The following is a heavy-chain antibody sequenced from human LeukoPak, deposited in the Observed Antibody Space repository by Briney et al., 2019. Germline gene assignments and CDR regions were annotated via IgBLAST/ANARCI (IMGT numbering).Heavy chain of an antibody. D-gene: IGHD1-26*01. Sequence: SETLSLTCTVSGGSLEGLYWSWIRQSPEKGLEWIGNVFHTGVTSYNLSLKSRVTISVDTSRNQFALKLTSVTAADTAVYYCARRRGKWDVNWFDPWGPGTLVTVSS. CDR3: ARRRGKWDVNWFDP. J-gene: IGHJ5*02. CDR2: VFHTGVT. V-gene: IGHV4-59*08. CDR1: GGSLEGLY.